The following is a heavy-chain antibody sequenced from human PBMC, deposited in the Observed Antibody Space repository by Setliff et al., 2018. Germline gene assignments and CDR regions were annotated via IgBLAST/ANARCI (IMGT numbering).Heavy chain of an antibody. Sequence: SETLSLTCTVSGGSVSNSGFFWGWLRQAPDKGLEWIGNIYDSGSSNYNASLKSRLIITRDTSKNQFSLKLSSVTAADTAVYYRARMSGFQYIDVWGKGTTVTVSS. V-gene: IGHV4-39*07. CDR1: GGSVSNSGFF. CDR2: IYDSGSS. CDR3: ARMSGFQYIDV. D-gene: IGHD3-3*01. J-gene: IGHJ6*03.